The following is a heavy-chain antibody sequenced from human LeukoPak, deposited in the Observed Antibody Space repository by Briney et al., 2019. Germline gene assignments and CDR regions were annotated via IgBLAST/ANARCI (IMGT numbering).Heavy chain of an antibody. CDR2: ISSSGKYI. CDR1: GFTFSTNS. CDR3: ARDVARDISCYTD. D-gene: IGHD2-2*02. Sequence: GGSLRLSCAASGFTFSTNSTNWVRQAPGKGLEWVASISSSGKYIYYPESLKGRFTVSRDNAKSSVYLQMNSLRAEDTAVYYCARDVARDISCYTDWGQGTLVTVSS. J-gene: IGHJ4*02. V-gene: IGHV3-21*01.